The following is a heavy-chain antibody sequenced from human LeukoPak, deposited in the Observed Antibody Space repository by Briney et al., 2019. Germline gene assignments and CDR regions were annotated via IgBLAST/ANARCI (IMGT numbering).Heavy chain of an antibody. Sequence: GGSLRLSCAASGFTFSSYSMNWVRQAPGKGLEWVSYISSSSSTIYYADSVKGRFTISRDNAKNSLYLQMNSLRAEDTAVYYCARPTQYGYGISDYWGQGTLVTV. CDR3: ARPTQYGYGISDY. CDR2: ISSSSSTI. J-gene: IGHJ4*02. V-gene: IGHV3-48*01. D-gene: IGHD5-18*01. CDR1: GFTFSSYS.